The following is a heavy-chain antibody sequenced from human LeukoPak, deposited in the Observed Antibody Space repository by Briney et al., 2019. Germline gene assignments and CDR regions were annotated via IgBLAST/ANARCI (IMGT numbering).Heavy chain of an antibody. CDR2: ISTSSSYI. D-gene: IGHD3-22*01. CDR1: GFTFSSYS. V-gene: IGHV3-21*01. Sequence: MTGGSLRLSCTASGFTFSSYSMNWVRQAPGKGLEWVSSISTSSSYIYYADSVKGRFTISRDNSKNTLYLQMNSLRAEDTAVYYCAKEGREGYDSSGYYYGYFDYWGQGTLVTVSS. J-gene: IGHJ4*02. CDR3: AKEGREGYDSSGYYYGYFDY.